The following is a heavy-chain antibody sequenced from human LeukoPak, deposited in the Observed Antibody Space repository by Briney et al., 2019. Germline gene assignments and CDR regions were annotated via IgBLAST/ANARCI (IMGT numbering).Heavy chain of an antibody. V-gene: IGHV4-59*08. Sequence: SGTLSLTCTVFGGSISGYYWSWLRQPPGKGLEWIAYMYYSGDTNYNPSLRSRVTISVDTSKNEFSLKLRSVTAADTAVYYCARGHYGLGPWGQGTLVTVSS. CDR2: MYYSGDT. CDR1: GGSISGYY. CDR3: ARGHYGLGP. D-gene: IGHD3-16*01. J-gene: IGHJ5*02.